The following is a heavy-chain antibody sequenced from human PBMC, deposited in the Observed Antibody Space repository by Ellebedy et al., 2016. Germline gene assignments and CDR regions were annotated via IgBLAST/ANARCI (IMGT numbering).Heavy chain of an antibody. CDR3: ATSLVLPPYYYYGMDV. Sequence: ASVKVSXXVSGYTLTELSMHWVRQAPGQGLEWMGWINPNSGGTNYAQKFQGRVTMTEDTSTDTAYMELSSLRSEDTAVYYCATSLVLPPYYYYGMDVWGQGTTVTVSS. CDR2: INPNSGGT. CDR1: GYTLTELS. D-gene: IGHD3-10*01. V-gene: IGHV1-24*01. J-gene: IGHJ6*02.